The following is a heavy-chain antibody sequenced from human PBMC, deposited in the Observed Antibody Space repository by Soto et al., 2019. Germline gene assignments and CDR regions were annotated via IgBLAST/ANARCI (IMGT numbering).Heavy chain of an antibody. D-gene: IGHD4-17*01. CDR1: GFTFSGFG. Sequence: QVHLVESGGGVLQPGTSLRLSCEASGFTFSGFGMHWVRQTPGKGLEWVAVIWYDGSKEYFADCVKGRFTISRDNSKNALYLQMNGLRAEDSAIYYCARGRGGSYGGNSAHYDVWGQGTLVTVSS. J-gene: IGHJ3*01. CDR2: IWYDGSKE. V-gene: IGHV3-33*01. CDR3: ARGRGGSYGGNSAHYDV.